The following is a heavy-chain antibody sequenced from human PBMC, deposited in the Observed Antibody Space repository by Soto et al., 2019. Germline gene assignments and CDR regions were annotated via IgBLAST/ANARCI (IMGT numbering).Heavy chain of an antibody. D-gene: IGHD1-1*01. CDR3: ARRLSGPKEEYNAYYFYGLDV. J-gene: IGHJ6*02. V-gene: IGHV5-10-1*03. Sequence: EVQLVQSGAVVRKPGESLRISCQASGYRLSNYWITWVRQRPGKGLEWMGTIDPSDPYSKNNPSLQGHVSISADTSTNTAYLHWSSLKASDTAVYYCARRLSGPKEEYNAYYFYGLDVWGQGTTVTVSS. CDR1: GYRLSNYW. CDR2: IDPSDPYS.